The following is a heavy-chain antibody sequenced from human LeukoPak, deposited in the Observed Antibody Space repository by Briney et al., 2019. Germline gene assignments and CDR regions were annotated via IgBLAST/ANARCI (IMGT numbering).Heavy chain of an antibody. J-gene: IGHJ4*02. D-gene: IGHD1-26*01. Sequence: SETLSLTCTVSGGSISSYYWSWIRQPPGKGLERIGYIYYSGSTNYNPSLKSRVTISVDTSKNQFSLKLSSVTAADTAVYYCARLRGGYSGSYIFDYWGQGTLVTVSS. CDR1: GGSISSYY. CDR3: ARLRGGYSGSYIFDY. V-gene: IGHV4-59*08. CDR2: IYYSGST.